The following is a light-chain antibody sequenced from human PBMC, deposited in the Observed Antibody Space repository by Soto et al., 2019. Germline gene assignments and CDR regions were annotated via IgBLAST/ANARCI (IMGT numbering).Light chain of an antibody. Sequence: DIVMTQSPDSLAVSLGERATINCKSSQSVLHNSNRKHYLAWYQQKAGQPPKLLIYWASTRESGVPARFSGSGSGTDFTLTISSLQAEDVAVYYCQQYYSTPYTFGQGTKLEIK. V-gene: IGKV4-1*01. J-gene: IGKJ2*01. CDR1: QSVLHNSNRKHY. CDR3: QQYYSTPYT. CDR2: WAS.